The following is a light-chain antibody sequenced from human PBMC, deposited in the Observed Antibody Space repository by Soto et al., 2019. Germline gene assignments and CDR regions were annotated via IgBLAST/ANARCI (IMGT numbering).Light chain of an antibody. V-gene: IGKV3-15*01. CDR2: RAS. CDR1: QNIYNN. J-gene: IGKJ1*01. Sequence: IVMTQSPATLSVSPGERATLSCRASQNIYNNIAWYQHRPGQAPRLLIYRASTRATGLPARFSGSGFETEYTLTTSSLQSEDFAIYSCLQYHNLWAFGQGTKVDI. CDR3: LQYHNLWA.